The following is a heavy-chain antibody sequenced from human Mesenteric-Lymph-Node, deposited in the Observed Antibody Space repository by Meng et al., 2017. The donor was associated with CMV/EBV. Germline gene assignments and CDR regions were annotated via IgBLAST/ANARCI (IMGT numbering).Heavy chain of an antibody. CDR1: GFTFSSYW. Sequence: GESLKISCAASGFTFSSYWMSWVRQAPGKGLEWVSLFYGDGYTTYADSVKGRFAISRDNSRNTVSLQMNNLRADDTAFYYCAIDNYGMDVWGQGTTVTVSS. CDR3: AIDNYGMDV. J-gene: IGHJ6*02. V-gene: IGHV3-66*01. CDR2: FYGDGYT.